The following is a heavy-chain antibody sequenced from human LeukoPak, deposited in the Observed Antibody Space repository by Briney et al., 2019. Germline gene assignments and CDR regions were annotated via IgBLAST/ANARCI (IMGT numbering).Heavy chain of an antibody. V-gene: IGHV4-59*01. CDR3: ARPGEYDAFDI. CDR2: IYYSGST. CDR1: GGSISSYY. Sequence: SETLSLTCTVSGGSISSYYWSWIRQPPGKGLEWIGYIYYSGSTNYNPSLKSRVTISVDTSKNQFSLKLSSVTAADTAVYYCARPGEYDAFDIWGQGTMVTVSS. J-gene: IGHJ3*02. D-gene: IGHD3-10*01.